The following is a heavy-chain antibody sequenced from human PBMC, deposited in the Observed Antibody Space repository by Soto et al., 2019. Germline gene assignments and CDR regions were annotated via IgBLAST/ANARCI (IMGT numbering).Heavy chain of an antibody. CDR3: ARDPAYYDFWSGPSYGMDV. V-gene: IGHV3-33*01. J-gene: IGHJ6*02. Sequence: QVQLVESGGGVVQPGRSLRLSCAASGFTFSSYGMHWVRQAPGKGLEWVAVIWYDGSNKYYADSVKGRFTISRDNSKNTLYLQMNSLRAGDTAVYYCARDPAYYDFWSGPSYGMDVWGQGTTVTVSS. D-gene: IGHD3-3*01. CDR1: GFTFSSYG. CDR2: IWYDGSNK.